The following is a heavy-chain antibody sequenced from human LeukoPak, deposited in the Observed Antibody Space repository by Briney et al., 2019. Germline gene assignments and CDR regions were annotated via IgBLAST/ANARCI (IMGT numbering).Heavy chain of an antibody. J-gene: IGHJ4*02. CDR2: ISSSGSTI. CDR3: ARNDYNFDY. D-gene: IGHD3-16*01. Sequence: PGGSLRLSCAASGFTFSSYSMNWVRQAPGKGLEWVSYISSSGSTIYYADSVQGRFTISRDNAKNSLYLQMSSLRAEDTAVYYCARNDYNFDYWGQGTLVTVSS. CDR1: GFTFSSYS. V-gene: IGHV3-48*04.